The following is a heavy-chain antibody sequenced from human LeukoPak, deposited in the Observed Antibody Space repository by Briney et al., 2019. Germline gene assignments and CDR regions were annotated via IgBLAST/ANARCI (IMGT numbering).Heavy chain of an antibody. J-gene: IGHJ3*02. CDR1: GGSISSYY. D-gene: IGHD6-13*01. V-gene: IGHV4-59*01. Sequence: SETLSLTCTVSGGSISSYYWSWIRQPPGKGLEWIGYIYYSGSTNYNPSLKSRVTISVDTSKNQFSLKLSSVTAADTAVYYCAREGRIAAAFYAFDIWGQGTMVTVSS. CDR2: IYYSGST. CDR3: AREGRIAAAFYAFDI.